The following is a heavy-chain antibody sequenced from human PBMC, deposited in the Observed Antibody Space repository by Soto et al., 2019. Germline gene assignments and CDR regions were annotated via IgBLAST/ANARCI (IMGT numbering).Heavy chain of an antibody. J-gene: IGHJ4*02. CDR1: GFTFSSYS. D-gene: IGHD2-2*01. CDR3: ARAQVVVIPAAAFYFDS. CDR2: ISSTSSHI. Sequence: EVQLVESGGGLVKPGGSLRLSCAASGFTFSSYSMNWVRQAPGKGLDWVSSISSTSSHIYYADSVKGRFTISRDNAKNSLYLQMNSLRAEDTAVYYCARAQVVVIPAAAFYFDSWGQGTLLTVSS. V-gene: IGHV3-21*01.